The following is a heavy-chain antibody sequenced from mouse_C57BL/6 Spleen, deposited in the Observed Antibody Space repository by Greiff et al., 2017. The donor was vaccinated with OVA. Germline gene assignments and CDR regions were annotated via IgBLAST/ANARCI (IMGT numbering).Heavy chain of an antibody. CDR1: GYTFTSYW. V-gene: IGHV1-59*01. Sequence: VQLQQPGAELVRPGTSVKLSCKASGYTFTSYWMHWVKQRPGQGLEWIGVIDPSDSYTNYNQKFKGKATLTVDTSSITAYMQLSSRTSEDSAVYYCARNYYAMDYWGQGTSVTVSS. CDR3: ARNYYAMDY. J-gene: IGHJ4*01. CDR2: IDPSDSYT.